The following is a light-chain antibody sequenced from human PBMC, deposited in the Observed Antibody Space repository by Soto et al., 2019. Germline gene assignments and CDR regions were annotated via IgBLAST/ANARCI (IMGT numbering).Light chain of an antibody. CDR1: SSDVGSYNR. CDR2: EVS. CDR3: NSYTSSNTYV. V-gene: IGLV2-18*02. Sequence: QSALTQPPSVSGSPGQSVTISCTGTSSDVGSYNRVSWYQQPPGTATKLMIYEVSNRPSGVPDRFSGSKSGNTASLTISGLQPEDEADYYCNSYTSSNTYVFGTGTKLTVL. J-gene: IGLJ1*01.